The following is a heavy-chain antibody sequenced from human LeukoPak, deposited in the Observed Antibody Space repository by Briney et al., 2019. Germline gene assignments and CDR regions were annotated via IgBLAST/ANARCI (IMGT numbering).Heavy chain of an antibody. CDR3: ARDRGVVGASAFDI. CDR2: IYSGGST. J-gene: IGHJ3*02. D-gene: IGHD1-26*01. CDR1: GFTVSSNY. V-gene: IGHV3-66*01. Sequence: GGSLRLSCAASGFTVSSNYMSWVRQAPGKGLEWVSVIYSGGSTYYADSVKGRFTISRDNSKNTLYLQMNSLRAEDTAVYYCARDRGVVGASAFDIWGQGTMVTVSS.